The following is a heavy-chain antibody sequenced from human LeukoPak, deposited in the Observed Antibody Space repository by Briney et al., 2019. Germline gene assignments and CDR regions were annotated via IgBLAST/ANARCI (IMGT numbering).Heavy chain of an antibody. Sequence: ERSLRLSCAASGFTFRNYGMHWVRHVPGKGLEWVAVIWYVGSNKYYADSVKGRFTISRDNSKNTLYLQINSLRAEDTAVYYCATARDSNSNRGLYMDVWGKGTTVTVSS. V-gene: IGHV3-33*01. CDR1: GFTFRNYG. CDR2: IWYVGSNK. CDR3: ATARDSNSNRGLYMDV. D-gene: IGHD4-11*01. J-gene: IGHJ6*03.